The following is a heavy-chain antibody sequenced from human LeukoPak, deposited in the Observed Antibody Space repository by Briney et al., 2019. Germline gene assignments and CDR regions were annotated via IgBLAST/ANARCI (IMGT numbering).Heavy chain of an antibody. V-gene: IGHV5-51*01. CDR2: IYPGDSDT. D-gene: IGHD4-11*01. CDR1: GYSFTSYW. Sequence: GESLKFSCKGSGYSFTSYWIGWVRQMPGKGLEWMGIIYPGDSDTRYSPSFQGQVTISADKSISTAYLQWSSLKASDTAMYYCSRYTPQHSIAFDIWGQGTMVTVSS. CDR3: SRYTPQHSIAFDI. J-gene: IGHJ3*02.